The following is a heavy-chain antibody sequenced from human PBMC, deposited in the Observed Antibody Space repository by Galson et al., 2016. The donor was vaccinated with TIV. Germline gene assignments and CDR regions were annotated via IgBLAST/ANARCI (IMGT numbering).Heavy chain of an antibody. V-gene: IGHV1-69*05. D-gene: IGHD2-8*02. Sequence: SVKVSCKASGGIFSTYSFGWVRQAPGQGLEWMGGIIPFLHTPNYAQKFQGRLTFTTDESSSTTYMDLSSLRSQDTAIYYCARGSFVGGVYRYSFDFWGQGTLVTVSS. CDR3: ARGSFVGGVYRYSFDF. CDR2: IIPFLHTP. J-gene: IGHJ4*02. CDR1: GGIFSTYS.